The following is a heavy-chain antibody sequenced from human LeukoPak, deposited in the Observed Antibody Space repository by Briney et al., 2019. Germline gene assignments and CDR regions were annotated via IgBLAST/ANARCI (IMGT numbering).Heavy chain of an antibody. CDR3: ARCYYGSGSCNFDY. V-gene: IGHV4-61*02. Sequence: SETLSLTCTVSGGSISSGSYYWSWIRQPAGKGLEWIGRIYTSGSTNYNPSLKSRVTISVDTSKNQFSLKLSSVTAADTAVYYCARCYYGSGSCNFDYWGQGTLVTVST. CDR2: IYTSGST. CDR1: GGSISSGSYY. D-gene: IGHD3-10*01. J-gene: IGHJ4*02.